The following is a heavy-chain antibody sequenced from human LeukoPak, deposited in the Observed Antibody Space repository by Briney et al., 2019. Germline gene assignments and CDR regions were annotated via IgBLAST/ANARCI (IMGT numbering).Heavy chain of an antibody. Sequence: GGSLRLSCAASGFTFSSYWMSWVRQAPGKGLEWVANIKQDGSEKYYVDSVKGRFTISRDNAKNSLYLQMNSLRAEDTAVYYCAREAEYSSGWYVGYWGQGTLVTVSS. CDR1: GFTFSSYW. D-gene: IGHD6-19*01. J-gene: IGHJ4*02. CDR3: AREAEYSSGWYVGY. V-gene: IGHV3-7*01. CDR2: IKQDGSEK.